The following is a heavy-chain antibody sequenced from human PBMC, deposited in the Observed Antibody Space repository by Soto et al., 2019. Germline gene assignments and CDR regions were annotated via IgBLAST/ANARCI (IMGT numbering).Heavy chain of an antibody. V-gene: IGHV3-7*01. D-gene: IGHD6-19*01. J-gene: IGHJ6*02. CDR2: IKQDGSEK. Sequence: GGSLRLSCAASGFTFSSYWMSWVRQAPGKGLEWVANIKQDGSEKYYVDSVKGRFTISRDNAKNSLYLQMNSLRAENTAVYYCAREPAAGYYYYYGMDVWGQGTTVTVSS. CDR3: AREPAAGYYYYYGMDV. CDR1: GFTFSSYW.